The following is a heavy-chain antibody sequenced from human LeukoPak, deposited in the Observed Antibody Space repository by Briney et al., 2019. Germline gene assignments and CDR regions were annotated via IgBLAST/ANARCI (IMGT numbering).Heavy chain of an antibody. CDR1: GGSVSSGSYY. CDR3: ARVVSSSWNPNYYYYYMDV. V-gene: IGHV4-61*01. J-gene: IGHJ6*03. D-gene: IGHD6-13*01. CDR2: IYYSGST. Sequence: PSETLSLTCTVSGGSVSSGSYYWSWTRQPPGQGLEWIGYIYYSGSTNYNPSLKSRVTISVDTSKNQFSLKLSSVTAADTAVYYCARVVSSSWNPNYYYYYMDVWGKGTTVTVSS.